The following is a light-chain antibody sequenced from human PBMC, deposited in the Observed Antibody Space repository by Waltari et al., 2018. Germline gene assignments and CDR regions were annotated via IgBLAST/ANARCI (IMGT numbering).Light chain of an antibody. Sequence: QSALTQPASVSGSPGQSITISCTGTSSDVGSYNLVSWYQQHPGKAPKLMIYEVSKGPSGVSNRFSGSKSGNTASLTISGLQAEDEADYYCCSYAGSNTYVFGTGTKVTVL. CDR3: CSYAGSNTYV. CDR1: SSDVGSYNL. J-gene: IGLJ1*01. CDR2: EVS. V-gene: IGLV2-23*02.